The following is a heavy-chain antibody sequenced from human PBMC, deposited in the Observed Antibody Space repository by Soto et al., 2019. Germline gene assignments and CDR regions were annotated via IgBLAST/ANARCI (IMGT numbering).Heavy chain of an antibody. CDR1: GGSINSAGYY. CDR2: IFYSGST. CDR3: ARGYDSDFDY. J-gene: IGHJ4*02. Sequence: SETLSLTCNVTGGSINSAGYYWSWIRQVPGKGLEWIGYIFYSGSTYYNPSLKSRVTISVDTSKNQFSLKLSSVTAADTAVYYCARGYDSDFDYWGQGALVTVSS. D-gene: IGHD3-22*01. V-gene: IGHV4-31*03.